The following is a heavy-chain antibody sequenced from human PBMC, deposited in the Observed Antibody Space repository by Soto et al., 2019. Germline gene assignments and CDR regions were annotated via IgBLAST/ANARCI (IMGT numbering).Heavy chain of an antibody. CDR1: GSTFRNYG. Sequence: VQLVESGGGVVQPGTSLRLSCVASGSTFRNYGMHWVRQAPGKGPQWVAVIWYDGSNKYYGESVKGRFTISRDNSKNTLYLDINSLRAEDTAVYYCARDGGSHGPSYFDSWGQGSLVIVSS. V-gene: IGHV3-33*01. J-gene: IGHJ4*02. D-gene: IGHD3-16*01. CDR2: IWYDGSNK. CDR3: ARDGGSHGPSYFDS.